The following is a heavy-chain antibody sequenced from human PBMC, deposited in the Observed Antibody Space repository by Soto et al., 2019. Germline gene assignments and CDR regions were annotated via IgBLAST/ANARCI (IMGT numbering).Heavy chain of an antibody. D-gene: IGHD4-17*01. Sequence: QVQLVQSGAEVKKPGASVKVSCKASGYTFTSYGISWVRQAPGQGLEWMGWISAYNGNTNYAQKLQGRVTMTTDTSTSTAYRELRSLRSDDTAVYYWARVEGLTDYGDYRSRGRNWFDPWGQGTLVTVSS. CDR2: ISAYNGNT. J-gene: IGHJ5*02. CDR1: GYTFTSYG. CDR3: ARVEGLTDYGDYRSRGRNWFDP. V-gene: IGHV1-18*01.